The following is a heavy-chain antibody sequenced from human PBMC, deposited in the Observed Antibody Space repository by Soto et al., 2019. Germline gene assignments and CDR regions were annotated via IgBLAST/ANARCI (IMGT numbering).Heavy chain of an antibody. V-gene: IGHV1-18*01. CDR2: ISAYNGNT. CDR3: PREHSQPLGELSSFYY. J-gene: IGHJ4*02. D-gene: IGHD3-16*02. CDR1: GYTFTSYG. Sequence: QVQLVQSGAEVKKPGASVKVSCKASGYTFTSYGISWVRQAPGQGLEWMGWISAYNGNTNYAQKLQGRVTMTTDTSTSTAYMELRSLTSDDTAVHYSPREHSQPLGELSSFYYWGQGTLVTVSS.